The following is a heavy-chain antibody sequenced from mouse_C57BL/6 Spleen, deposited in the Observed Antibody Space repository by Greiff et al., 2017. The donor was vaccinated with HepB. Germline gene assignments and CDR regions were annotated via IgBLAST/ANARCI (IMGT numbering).Heavy chain of an antibody. D-gene: IGHD2-4*01. CDR3: ARYRYDYPPFDY. CDR1: GYSFTGYY. CDR2: INPSTGGT. V-gene: IGHV1-42*01. J-gene: IGHJ2*01. Sequence: EVQLQQSGPELVKPGASVKISCKASGYSFTGYYMNWVKQSPEKSLEWIGEINPSTGGTTYNQKFKAKAILTVDKSSSTAYMQLKSLTSEDSAVYYCARYRYDYPPFDYWGQGTTLTVSS.